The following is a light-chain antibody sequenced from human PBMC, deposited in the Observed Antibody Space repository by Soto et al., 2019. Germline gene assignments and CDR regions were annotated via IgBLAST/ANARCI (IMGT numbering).Light chain of an antibody. CDR2: GAS. CDR1: QNVGFN. J-gene: IGKJ1*01. V-gene: IGKV3-15*01. CDR3: QQHSTWPKWT. Sequence: EIVMTQSPATLSVSPGERVTLSCRASQNVGFNLAWYQQTPGQAPRLLISGASTRATGIPTRFSGGGSGTEFTLTISSLQSEDFAVYYCQQHSTWPKWTFGPWTKVELK.